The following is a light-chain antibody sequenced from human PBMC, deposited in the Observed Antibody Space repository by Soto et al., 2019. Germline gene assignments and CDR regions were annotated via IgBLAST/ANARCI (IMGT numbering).Light chain of an antibody. CDR3: QHYNSYSEA. CDR2: DVS. J-gene: IGKJ1*01. Sequence: DIQMTQSPSALSASVGDTVTITCRASQSIAASLAWYQHKPGEAPKLLIYDVSSLETGVQSRFSGSGSGTEFTLTIRSLQPDDFATYYCQHYNSYSEAFGQGTKVDIK. V-gene: IGKV1-5*01. CDR1: QSIAAS.